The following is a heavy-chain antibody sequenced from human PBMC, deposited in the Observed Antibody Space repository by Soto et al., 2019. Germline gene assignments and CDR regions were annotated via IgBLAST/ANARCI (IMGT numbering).Heavy chain of an antibody. CDR2: ISYDGSNK. Sequence: QVQLVESGGGVVQPGRSLRLSCAASGFTFSSYAMHWVRQAPGKGLEWVAVISYDGSNKYYADSVKGRFTISRDNSKNTRYLQMNRLRAEDTAVYYCARESHGADDYVWGSDRPSPPGWFDPWGQGTLVTVS. CDR1: GFTFSSYA. J-gene: IGHJ5*02. D-gene: IGHD3-16*02. V-gene: IGHV3-30-3*01. CDR3: ARESHGADDYVWGSDRPSPPGWFDP.